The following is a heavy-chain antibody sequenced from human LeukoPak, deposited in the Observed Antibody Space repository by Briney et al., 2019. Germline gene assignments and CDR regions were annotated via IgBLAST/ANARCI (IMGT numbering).Heavy chain of an antibody. J-gene: IGHJ4*02. CDR1: GYRFTGYW. CDR2: IYPGDSDT. D-gene: IGHD3/OR15-3a*01. V-gene: IGHV5-51*01. CDR3: ARGPGIDGLLP. Sequence: GESLKISCKGSGYRFTGYWIGWVRQMPGKGLEWMGIIYPGDSDTRYSPSFRGQVTISADKSISTAYLQWNSLKASDTAMYYCARGPGIDGLLPWGQGTLVTVSS.